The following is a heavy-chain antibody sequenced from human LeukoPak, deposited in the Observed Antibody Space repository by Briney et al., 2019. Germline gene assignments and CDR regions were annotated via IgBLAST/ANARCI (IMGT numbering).Heavy chain of an antibody. CDR3: AKDHCSSTSCYSAY. Sequence: PGGSLRLSCAASGFIFSSYGMHWVRQAPGKGLEWVAVISYDGSNKYYADSVKGRFTISRDNSKNTLYLQMNSLRAEDTAVYYCAKDHCSSTSCYSAYWGQGTLVTVSS. V-gene: IGHV3-30*18. J-gene: IGHJ4*02. CDR1: GFIFSSYG. CDR2: ISYDGSNK. D-gene: IGHD2-2*01.